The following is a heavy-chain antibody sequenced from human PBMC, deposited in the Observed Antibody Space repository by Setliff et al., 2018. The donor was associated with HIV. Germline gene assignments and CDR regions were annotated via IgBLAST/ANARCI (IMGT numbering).Heavy chain of an antibody. CDR3: ARNLGDSGSYYLYAFDI. V-gene: IGHV1-8*01. D-gene: IGHD1-26*01. J-gene: IGHJ3*02. CDR1: GYTFINYD. CDR2: MNPNSGNT. Sequence: GASXKVSCKASGYTFINYDXNGVXQATGQGLEWKGWMNPNSGNTGYSQKFQGRVTMTRDTSTSTVHLDLSSLSSEDTAVYYCARNLGDSGSYYLYAFDIWGQGTLVTVSS.